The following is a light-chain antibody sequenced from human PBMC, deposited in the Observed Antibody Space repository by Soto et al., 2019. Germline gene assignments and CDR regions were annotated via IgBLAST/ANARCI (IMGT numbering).Light chain of an antibody. CDR3: QQYETFSGT. CDR2: DAS. CDR1: QSVSGW. J-gene: IGKJ1*01. Sequence: IHLPLSPSTLSASVGDTVTVTCRASQSVSGWLAWYQQKPGEAPKLLIYDASALPRGVPSRFSGSGSGTKFTLTIASLQPDDFATYYRQQYETFSGTFGPGTKVDI. V-gene: IGKV1-5*01.